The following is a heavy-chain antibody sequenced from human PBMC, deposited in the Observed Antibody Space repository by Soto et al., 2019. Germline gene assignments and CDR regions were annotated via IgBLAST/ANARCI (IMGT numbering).Heavy chain of an antibody. CDR3: ARSQTTVTSYDY. CDR2: IYYGGST. V-gene: IGHV4-39*07. CDR1: GGSISSSDYY. J-gene: IGHJ4*02. D-gene: IGHD4-17*01. Sequence: PSETLSLTCTVSGGSISSSDYYWGWIRQPPGKGLEWIGSIYYGGSTYYNPSLKSRVTISVDRSKNQFSLKLSSVTAADTAVYYCARSQTTVTSYDYWGQGTLVTVSS.